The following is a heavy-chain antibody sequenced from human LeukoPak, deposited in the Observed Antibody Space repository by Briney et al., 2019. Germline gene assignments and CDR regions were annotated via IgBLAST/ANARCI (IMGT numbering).Heavy chain of an antibody. CDR2: IYYSGST. V-gene: IGHV4-59*01. CDR1: GGAISSYY. CDR3: ARAGYGDSDFDY. Sequence: PSETLSLTCTVSGGAISSYYWSWIRQPPGKGLEWIGYIYYSGSTNYNPSLKSRVTISVDTSKNQFSLKLSSVTAADTAVYYCARAGYGDSDFDYWGQGTLVTVSS. D-gene: IGHD4-17*01. J-gene: IGHJ4*02.